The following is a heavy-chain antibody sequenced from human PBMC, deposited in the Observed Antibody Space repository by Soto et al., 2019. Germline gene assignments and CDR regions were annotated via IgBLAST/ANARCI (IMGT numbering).Heavy chain of an antibody. V-gene: IGHV4-39*01. CDR1: TDSSSFTNSY. CDR3: ARHRIEVVWRGFDF. J-gene: IGHJ4*02. Sequence: SETLSLTCTVSTDSSSFTNSYWGWIRQPPGKGLQWVGSSSYNGGTFYNPSLKGRVVISFDTSKKQSSLRVTSVTAADTAVYFCARHRIEVVWRGFDFWGQGSPVTVSS. CDR2: SSYNGGT. D-gene: IGHD3-10*01.